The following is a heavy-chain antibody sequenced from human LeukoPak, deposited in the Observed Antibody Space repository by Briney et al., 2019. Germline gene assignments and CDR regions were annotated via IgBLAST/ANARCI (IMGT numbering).Heavy chain of an antibody. J-gene: IGHJ4*02. CDR3: TTLGYHLDS. CDR2: IAGSDTTT. CDR1: GFAFSAYE. V-gene: IGHV3-48*03. D-gene: IGHD3-22*01. Sequence: GSLRLSCAASGFAFSAYEMNWVRQAPGKGLEWVSYIAGSDTTTHYADSVKGRFTIFRDNAKNSLYLQMDRLRAEDTAPYYCTTLGYHLDSWGQGTLVTVSS.